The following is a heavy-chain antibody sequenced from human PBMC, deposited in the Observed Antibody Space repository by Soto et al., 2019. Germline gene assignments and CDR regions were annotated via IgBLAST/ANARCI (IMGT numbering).Heavy chain of an antibody. J-gene: IGHJ4*02. CDR3: ARARFLIVVVTATIAY. CDR1: GYTFTSYG. D-gene: IGHD2-21*02. CDR2: ISAYNGNT. Sequence: GASVKVSCKASGYTFTSYGISWVRQAPGQGLEWMGWISAYNGNTNYAQKLQGRVTMTTDTSTSTAYMELRSLRSDDTAVYYCARARFLIVVVTATIAYWGQGTLVTVSS. V-gene: IGHV1-18*01.